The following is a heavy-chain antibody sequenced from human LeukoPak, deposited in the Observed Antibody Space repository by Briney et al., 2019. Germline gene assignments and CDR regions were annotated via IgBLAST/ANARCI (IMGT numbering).Heavy chain of an antibody. J-gene: IGHJ4*02. CDR3: ARGRTVTTALPGY. D-gene: IGHD4-17*01. Sequence: GGSLRLSCTASGPTFSSYAMSWVRQAPGKGLEWVSGISGSGGSTYYADSVKGRFTISRDNSKNTLYLQMNTLRAEDTAVYYCARGRTVTTALPGYWGQGTLVTVSS. V-gene: IGHV3-23*01. CDR1: GPTFSSYA. CDR2: ISGSGGST.